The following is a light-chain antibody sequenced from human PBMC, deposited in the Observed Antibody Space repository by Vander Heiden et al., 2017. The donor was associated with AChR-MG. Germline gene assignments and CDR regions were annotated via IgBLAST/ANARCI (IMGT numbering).Light chain of an antibody. J-gene: IGKJ3*01. Sequence: DVVLTQSPLSLPVTLGQPASISCRSSHSLVHSDGNNYLNGCQQRPGQPPRRLIYKVATRDSGGPASCIGSGACTAFIPKTSRGEDDDVGVDYCIQGKHRLPDTFGPGTKVDIK. CDR2: KVA. CDR3: IQGKHRLPDT. CDR1: HSLVHSDGNNY. V-gene: IGKV2-30*02.